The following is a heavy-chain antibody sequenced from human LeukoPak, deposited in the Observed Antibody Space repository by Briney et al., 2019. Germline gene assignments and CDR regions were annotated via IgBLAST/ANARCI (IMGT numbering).Heavy chain of an antibody. CDR1: GGSITSGGYS. CDR2: ISYSGTT. D-gene: IGHD5-12*01. V-gene: IGHV4-30-4*01. J-gene: IGHJ5*02. Sequence: PSETLSLTCTVSGGSITSGGYSWSWIRQPPGKGLEWIGYISYSGTTYHNPSLKSRVTISLDTSKNQFSLKLTSVTAADTAVYYCARVSGYDSRIWFDPWGQGTLVTVSS. CDR3: ARVSGYDSRIWFDP.